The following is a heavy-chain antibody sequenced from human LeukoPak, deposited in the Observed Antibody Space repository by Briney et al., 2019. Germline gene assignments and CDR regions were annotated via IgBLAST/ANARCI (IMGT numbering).Heavy chain of an antibody. Sequence: GASVKVSCKASGYTFTSYGISWVRQAPGHGLEWMGWISAYNGNTNYAQKLQGRVTMTTDTSTSTAYMELRSLRSDDTAVYYCASERRLLGSASLYYYYYYGMDVWGQGTTVTVSS. CDR2: ISAYNGNT. V-gene: IGHV1-18*01. J-gene: IGHJ6*02. CDR3: ASERRLLGSASLYYYYYYGMDV. D-gene: IGHD3-10*01. CDR1: GYTFTSYG.